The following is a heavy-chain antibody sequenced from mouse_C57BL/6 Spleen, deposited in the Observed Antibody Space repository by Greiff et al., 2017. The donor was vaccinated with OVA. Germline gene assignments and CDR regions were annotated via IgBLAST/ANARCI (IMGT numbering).Heavy chain of an antibody. Sequence: VQLQQSGPGLVAPSQSLSITCTVSGFSLPSYAISWVRQPPGKGLEWLGVIWTGGGTNYNSALKSILSIRKDTSKSQVFLKMNSLQTEDTARYYCARNWGTRVSFAYWGQGTLVTVSA. V-gene: IGHV2-9-1*01. D-gene: IGHD1-1*01. CDR3: ARNWGTRVSFAY. CDR2: IWTGGGT. CDR1: GFSLPSYA. J-gene: IGHJ3*01.